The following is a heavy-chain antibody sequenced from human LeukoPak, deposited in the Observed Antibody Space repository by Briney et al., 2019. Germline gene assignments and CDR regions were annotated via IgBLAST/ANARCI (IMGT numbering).Heavy chain of an antibody. J-gene: IGHJ4*02. V-gene: IGHV3-48*03. Sequence: PGGSLRLSCAASGFTFRSYEINWVRQAPGRGLEWVSYISSSGTTIYYADSVKGRFTVSRDNAKNSLYLQMNSLRAEDTAIYYCARKGSGWPDYWGQGTLVTVSS. CDR2: ISSSGTTI. D-gene: IGHD6-19*01. CDR1: GFTFRSYE. CDR3: ARKGSGWPDY.